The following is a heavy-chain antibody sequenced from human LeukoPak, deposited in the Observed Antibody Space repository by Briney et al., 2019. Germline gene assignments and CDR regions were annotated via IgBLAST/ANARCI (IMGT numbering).Heavy chain of an antibody. CDR1: GFPFSSYS. J-gene: IGHJ4*02. CDR2: ISTSGSTQ. Sequence: GGSLRLSCAASGFPFSSYSMNWVRQAPGKGLEWVSYISTSGSTQYYADSVKGRFTISRDNAKNSLCLQMNSLRAEDTAVYYCAREGFCSTTTCHFSFDYWGQGILVTVSS. V-gene: IGHV3-48*04. CDR3: AREGFCSTTTCHFSFDY. D-gene: IGHD2-2*01.